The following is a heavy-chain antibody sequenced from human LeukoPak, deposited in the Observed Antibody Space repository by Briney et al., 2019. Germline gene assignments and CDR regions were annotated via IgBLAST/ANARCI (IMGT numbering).Heavy chain of an antibody. Sequence: GRSLRLSCAASGFAFSSYWMHWLRQTPGKELVWVALISSDGSATDYADSVKGRFTISRDNTKNTLFLQMNTLRDEDTAVYYCAQAVGATPWYFNYWGRGTLVTVSS. CDR1: GFAFSSYW. J-gene: IGHJ4*02. CDR3: AQAVGATPWYFNY. V-gene: IGHV3-74*01. D-gene: IGHD1-26*01. CDR2: ISSDGSAT.